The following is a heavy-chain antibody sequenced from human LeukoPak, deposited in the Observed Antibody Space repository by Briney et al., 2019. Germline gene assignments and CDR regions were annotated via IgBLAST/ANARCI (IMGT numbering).Heavy chain of an antibody. CDR3: AREAGYIAAAATDYGMDV. D-gene: IGHD6-13*01. CDR1: AFTFNSYV. J-gene: IGHJ6*02. CDR2: ISYDGRNT. Sequence: GKSLRLSCEASAFTFNSYVLHWVRQAPGKGLEWVALISYDGRNTYCADSVKGRFTISRDNSKNMLYLQMNSLRSEDTAVYYCAREAGYIAAAATDYGMDVWGLGTTVTVSS. V-gene: IGHV3-30*04.